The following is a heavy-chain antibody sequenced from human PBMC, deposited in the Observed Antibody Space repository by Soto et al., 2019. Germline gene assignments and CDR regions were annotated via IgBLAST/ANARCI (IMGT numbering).Heavy chain of an antibody. CDR2: IWYDGSNK. D-gene: IGHD2-21*02. CDR3: ARDGGVVVTQSWYFDL. Sequence: QVQLVESGGGVVQPGRSLRLSCAASGFTFSSYGMHWVRQAPGKGLEWVAVIWYDGSNKYYADSVKGRFTISRDNSKNTMYLQMNSLRTEDTAVYYCARDGGVVVTQSWYFDLWGRGTLVTVSS. J-gene: IGHJ2*01. CDR1: GFTFSSYG. V-gene: IGHV3-33*01.